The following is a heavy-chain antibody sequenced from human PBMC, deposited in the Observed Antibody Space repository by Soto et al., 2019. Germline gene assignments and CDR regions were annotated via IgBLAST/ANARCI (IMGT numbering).Heavy chain of an antibody. Sequence: SVKVSCKASGGTFSSDAISWVRQAPGQGLEWMGGIIPFFGTANYAQKFQGRVTITADESTSTAYMELSSLRSEDTAVYYCARDKGPITMVRGLPKNNWFDPWGQGTLVTVSS. J-gene: IGHJ5*02. V-gene: IGHV1-69*13. D-gene: IGHD3-10*01. CDR2: IIPFFGTA. CDR1: GGTFSSDA. CDR3: ARDKGPITMVRGLPKNNWFDP.